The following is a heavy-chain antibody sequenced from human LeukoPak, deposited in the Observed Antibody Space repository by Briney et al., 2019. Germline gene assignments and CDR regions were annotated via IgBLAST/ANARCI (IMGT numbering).Heavy chain of an antibody. CDR1: GFTFSSYS. D-gene: IGHD3-3*01. Sequence: GGSLRLSCAASGFTFSSYSMHWVRQAPGRGREWVSYISSSSSNIYYADSVKGRFTISRDNAKNALYLQMNGLRADDTAVYYCARDSPYESRFDIWGQGTMVTVSS. J-gene: IGHJ3*02. CDR2: ISSSSSNI. V-gene: IGHV3-48*01. CDR3: ARDSPYESRFDI.